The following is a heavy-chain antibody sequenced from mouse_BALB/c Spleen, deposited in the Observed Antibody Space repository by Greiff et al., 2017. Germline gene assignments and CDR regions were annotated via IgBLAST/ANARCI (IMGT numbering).Heavy chain of an antibody. V-gene: IGHV14-3*02. CDR1: GFNIKDTY. CDR2: IDPANGNT. CDR3: ARGYYDGYAMDY. Sequence: EVQGVESGAELVKPGASVKLSCTASGFNIKDTYMHWVKQRPEQGLEWIGRIDPANGNTKYDPKFQGKATITADTSSNTAYLQLSSLTSEDTAVYYCARGYYDGYAMDYWGQGTSVTVSS. D-gene: IGHD1-1*01. J-gene: IGHJ4*01.